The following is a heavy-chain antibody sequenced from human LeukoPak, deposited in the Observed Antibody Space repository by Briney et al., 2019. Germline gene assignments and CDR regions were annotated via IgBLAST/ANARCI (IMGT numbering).Heavy chain of an antibody. J-gene: IGHJ4*02. CDR2: INHSGST. CDR1: SGSFSGYY. CDR3: ARLRLRYFDWLSRVIFYFDY. D-gene: IGHD3-9*01. Sequence: SETLSFTCAVYSGSFSGYYWSWIRQPPGKGLEWIGEINHSGSTNYNPSLKSRVTISVDTSKSQFSLKLSSVTAADTAVYYCARLRLRYFDWLSRVIFYFDYWGQGTLVTVSS. V-gene: IGHV4-34*01.